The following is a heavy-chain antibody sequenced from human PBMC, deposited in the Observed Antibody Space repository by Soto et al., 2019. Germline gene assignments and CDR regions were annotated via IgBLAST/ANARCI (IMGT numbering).Heavy chain of an antibody. CDR3: ARDQSSTVITSTHFDP. J-gene: IGHJ5*02. CDR2: ISYSXSTT. D-gene: IGHD4-17*01. CDR1: WFTYRGYW. V-gene: IGHV3-30-3*01. Sequence: PGGSLRLSCAASWFTYRGYWMEWVRQFPGKGVELVAVISYSXSTTFYADSVKGRFTISRDNSNNTLFLQMSNLTREDTAVYYCARDQSSTVITSTHFDPWGQGTLVTVSS.